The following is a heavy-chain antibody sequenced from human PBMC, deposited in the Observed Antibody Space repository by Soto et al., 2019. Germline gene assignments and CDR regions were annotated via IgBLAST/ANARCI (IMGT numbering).Heavy chain of an antibody. D-gene: IGHD5-12*01. CDR1: GGSISSGGYY. CDR2: IYYSGST. J-gene: IGHJ4*02. CDR3: ARAARRGMATITVDFDY. V-gene: IGHV4-31*03. Sequence: QVQLQESGPGLVKPSQTLSLTCTVSGGSISSGGYYWSWIRQHPGKGLEWIGYIYYSGSTYYNPSLKSRVTISVDTSKNQFSLKLSSVTAADTAVYYCARAARRGMATITVDFDYWGQGTLVTVSS.